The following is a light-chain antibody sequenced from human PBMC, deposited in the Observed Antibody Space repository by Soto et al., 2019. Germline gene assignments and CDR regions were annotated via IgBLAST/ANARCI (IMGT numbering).Light chain of an antibody. CDR2: GAS. V-gene: IGKV3-20*01. Sequence: LSLSVVTVSLSPKERATLSCRASQSLSSSYLAWYQQKPGQAPRLLIYGASSRATGIPDRFSGSGSGTDFTLTISRLEPEDSAVYYCQPYGVSPTFGGGTKVAIK. J-gene: IGKJ4*01. CDR1: QSLSSSY. CDR3: QPYGVSPT.